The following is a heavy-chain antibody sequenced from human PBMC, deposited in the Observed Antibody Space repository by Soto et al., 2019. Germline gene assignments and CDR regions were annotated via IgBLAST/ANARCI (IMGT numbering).Heavy chain of an antibody. CDR3: ARGKRVFRITIFGVVDSFDY. J-gene: IGHJ4*02. V-gene: IGHV4-61*01. CDR1: GGSVSSGSYY. D-gene: IGHD3-3*01. Sequence: SETLSLTCTVSGGSVSSGSYYWSWIRKPPGKGLEWIGYIYYSGSTNYNPSLKSRVTISVDTSKNQFSLKLSSVTAADTAVYYCARGKRVFRITIFGVVDSFDYWGQGTLVTVSS. CDR2: IYYSGST.